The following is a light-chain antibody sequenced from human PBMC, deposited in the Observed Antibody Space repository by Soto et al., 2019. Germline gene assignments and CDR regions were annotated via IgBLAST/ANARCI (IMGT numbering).Light chain of an antibody. J-gene: IGKJ2*01. CDR1: QSISSN. CDR2: GVS. CDR3: QHYNDWPYT. V-gene: IGKV3-15*01. Sequence: EIVMAQSPATLSVSPGERATLSCRASQSISSNLAWYQQKPGQAPRLLIYGVSTRATGIPARFSGSGSGTEFTLTINSLQSEDFALYYCQHYNDWPYTFGQGTKVDIK.